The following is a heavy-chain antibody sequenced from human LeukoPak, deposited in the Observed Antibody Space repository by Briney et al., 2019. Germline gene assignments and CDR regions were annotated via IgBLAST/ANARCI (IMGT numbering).Heavy chain of an antibody. CDR3: AADWVRGWTNYYYYGMDV. D-gene: IGHD6-19*01. CDR2: IVVGSGNT. V-gene: IGHV1-58*02. Sequence: SVKVSCKASGFTFTSSAMQWVRQARGQRLEWIVWIVVGSGNTNYAQKFQERVTITRDMSTSTAYMELSSLRSEDTAVYYCAADWVRGWTNYYYYGMDVWGQGTTVTVSS. J-gene: IGHJ6*02. CDR1: GFTFTSSA.